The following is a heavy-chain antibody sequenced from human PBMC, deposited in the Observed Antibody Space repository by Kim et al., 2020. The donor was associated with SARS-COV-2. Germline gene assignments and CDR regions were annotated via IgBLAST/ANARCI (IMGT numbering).Heavy chain of an antibody. D-gene: IGHD3-22*01. Sequence: ASVKVSCKASGYTFTSYYMHWVRQAPGQGLEWMGIINPSGGSTSYAQKFQGRVTMTRDTSTSTAYMELSSLRSEDTAVYYCARGGARITMIVVPRGGMDVWGEGTTVTVSS. CDR1: GYTFTSYY. CDR2: INPSGGST. CDR3: ARGGARITMIVVPRGGMDV. V-gene: IGHV1-46*01. J-gene: IGHJ6*04.